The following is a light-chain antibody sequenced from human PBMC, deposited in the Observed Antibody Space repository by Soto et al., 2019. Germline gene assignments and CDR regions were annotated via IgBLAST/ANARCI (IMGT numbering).Light chain of an antibody. CDR1: QSISRS. CDR2: GAS. CDR3: QQYSNWPSWT. V-gene: IGKV3-15*01. Sequence: EIVLTQSPAILSVSPGERATLSCRASQSISRSLAWYQQKPGQAPRLLIYGASTRATGIPARFSGSGSGTEFTLTISSLQSEDFAVYYCQQYSNWPSWTFGQGTKVDI. J-gene: IGKJ1*01.